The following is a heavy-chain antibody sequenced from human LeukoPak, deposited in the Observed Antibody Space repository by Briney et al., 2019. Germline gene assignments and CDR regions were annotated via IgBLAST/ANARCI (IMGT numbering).Heavy chain of an antibody. Sequence: GGSLRLSCAASGFTFSSYAMSWVRQAPGKGLEWVSAISGSGGSTYYADSVKGRFTISRDNSKNTLYLQMNSLRAEDTAVYYCAKLKAQLIAVAAFNYWGQGTLVTVSS. D-gene: IGHD6-19*01. CDR3: AKLKAQLIAVAAFNY. CDR2: ISGSGGST. V-gene: IGHV3-23*01. CDR1: GFTFSSYA. J-gene: IGHJ4*02.